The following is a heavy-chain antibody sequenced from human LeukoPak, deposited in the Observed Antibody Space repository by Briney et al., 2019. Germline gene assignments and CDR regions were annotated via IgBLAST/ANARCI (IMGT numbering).Heavy chain of an antibody. CDR2: IYYSGST. V-gene: IGHV4-31*03. Sequence: SETLSLTCTLSGGALRGGVYYWGWIRQHPGKGLEWIGYIYYSGSTYYNPSRKSRVTISVDTSKNQFSLKMSSVTAADQAGYCCSGGATISSGGTSFDFWRRGTLVTVSS. J-gene: IGHJ4*02. D-gene: IGHD6-19*01. CDR3: SGGATISSGGTSFDF. CDR1: GGALRGGVYY.